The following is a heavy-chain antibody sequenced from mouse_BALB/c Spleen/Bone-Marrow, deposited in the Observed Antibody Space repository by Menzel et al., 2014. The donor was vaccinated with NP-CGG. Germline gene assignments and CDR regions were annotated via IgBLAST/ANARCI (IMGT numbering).Heavy chain of an antibody. Sequence: EVMLVESGGNLVKPGGSLKLSCAASGFTFSSYGMSWVRQTPDRRLEWVATISSDGSYTYYPDSVKGRFTISRDNAKNTLYLQMSSLKSEDTAMYYCARWVEGSLAWFAYWGQGTLVTVSA. V-gene: IGHV5-6*01. CDR1: GFTFSSYG. J-gene: IGHJ3*01. D-gene: IGHD6-1*01. CDR2: ISSDGSYT. CDR3: ARWVEGSLAWFAY.